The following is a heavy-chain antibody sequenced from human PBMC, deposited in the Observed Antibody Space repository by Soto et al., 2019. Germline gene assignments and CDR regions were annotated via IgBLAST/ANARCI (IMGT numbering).Heavy chain of an antibody. CDR3: ARRYDFWSGYYGPHYYYYYGMDV. J-gene: IGHJ6*02. D-gene: IGHD3-3*01. CDR1: GFFFSDYY. V-gene: IGHV4-34*01. Sequence: PGGSLRLSCEASGFFFSDYYMSWIRQPPGKGLEWIGEINHSGSTNYNPSLKSRVTISVDTSKNQFSLKLSSVTAADTAVYYCARRYDFWSGYYGPHYYYYYGMDVWGQGTTVTVSS. CDR2: INHSGST.